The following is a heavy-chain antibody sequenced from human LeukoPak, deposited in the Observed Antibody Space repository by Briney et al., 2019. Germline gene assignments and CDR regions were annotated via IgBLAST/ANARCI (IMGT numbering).Heavy chain of an antibody. Sequence: PSETLSLTCSVSGASITTYYWNWIRQSPGKGLEWIGYRYHTGTSDYNPSLQSRVTISLDTPNNKVSLTLTSVTAADTAVYYCATTRGYSTNDAFDIWGQGTRVTVSS. CDR1: GASITTYY. V-gene: IGHV4-59*01. D-gene: IGHD5-18*01. J-gene: IGHJ3*02. CDR2: RYHTGTS. CDR3: ATTRGYSTNDAFDI.